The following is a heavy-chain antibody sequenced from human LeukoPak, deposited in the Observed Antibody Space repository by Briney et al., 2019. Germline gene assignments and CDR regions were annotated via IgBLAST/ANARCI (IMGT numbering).Heavy chain of an antibody. D-gene: IGHD2-2*01. V-gene: IGHV1-24*01. Sequence: VASVKVSCKVSGYTLTELSMHWVRQAPGKGLEWMGGFYPEDGETIYAQKFQGRVTMTEDTSTDTAYMELSSLRSEDTAVYYCATALGYCSSTSCYDGNYWGQGTLVTVSS. CDR2: FYPEDGET. CDR1: GYTLTELS. J-gene: IGHJ4*02. CDR3: ATALGYCSSTSCYDGNY.